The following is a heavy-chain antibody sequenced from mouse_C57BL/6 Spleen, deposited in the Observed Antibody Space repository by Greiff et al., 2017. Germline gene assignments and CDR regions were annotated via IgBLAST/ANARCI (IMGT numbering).Heavy chain of an antibody. J-gene: IGHJ3*01. Sequence: VQLQQSGAELVRPGASVTLSCKASGYTFTDYEMHWVKQTPVHGLEWIGAIDPETGGTAYNQKFKGKAILTEDKSSSTAYMELRSLASEDSAVYYCTRWGGFPAWFAYWGQGTLVTVSA. CDR1: GYTFTDYE. CDR2: IDPETGGT. V-gene: IGHV1-15*01. CDR3: TRWGGFPAWFAY.